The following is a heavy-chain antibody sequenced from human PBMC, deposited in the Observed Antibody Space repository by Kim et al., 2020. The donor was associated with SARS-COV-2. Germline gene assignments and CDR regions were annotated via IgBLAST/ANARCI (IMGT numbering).Heavy chain of an antibody. CDR2: ITSTGGNT. J-gene: IGHJ4*02. CDR1: GISFSNYA. Sequence: GGSLRLSCAASGISFSNYAMHWVRQAPGKGLEYVSAITSTGGNTYYANSVKGRFTISRDNSKNTLYLQMGSLRAEDMAVYYCARELGRSSGYSYDYWGQGTLVTVSS. D-gene: IGHD3-22*01. V-gene: IGHV3-64*01. CDR3: ARELGRSSGYSYDY.